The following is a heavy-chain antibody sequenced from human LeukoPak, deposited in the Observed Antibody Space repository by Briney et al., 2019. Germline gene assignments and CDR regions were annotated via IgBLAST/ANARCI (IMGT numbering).Heavy chain of an antibody. CDR1: GYSFTNYW. J-gene: IGHJ3*02. CDR3: ARGSLSSSSWYGQI. V-gene: IGHV5-51*01. CDR2: IYPGDSDT. Sequence: EESLKISCKGSGYSFTNYWIAWVRQMPGKGLEWMGIIYPGDSDTRYSPSFQGQVTISADKSISTAYLQWSSLKASDTAMYYCARGSLSSSSWYGQIWGQGTMVTVSS. D-gene: IGHD6-13*01.